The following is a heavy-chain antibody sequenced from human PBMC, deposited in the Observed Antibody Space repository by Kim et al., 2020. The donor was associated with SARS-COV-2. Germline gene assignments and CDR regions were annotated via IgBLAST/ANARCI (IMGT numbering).Heavy chain of an antibody. V-gene: IGHV3-15*01. CDR2: IQSKTAGGTT. J-gene: IGHJ4*02. D-gene: IGHD2-2*02. CDR1: GFTFSNAW. Sequence: GGSLRLSCAASGFTFSNAWMTWVRQAPGKGLEWVGGIQSKTAGGTTEYAAAVKGRFTISRDDSENMLYLQMNSLKIEDTALDYCITYTYGSLKDWGQGTLVTVSS. CDR3: ITYTYGSLKD.